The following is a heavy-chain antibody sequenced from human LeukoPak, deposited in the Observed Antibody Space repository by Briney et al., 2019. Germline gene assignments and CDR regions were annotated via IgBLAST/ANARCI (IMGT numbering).Heavy chain of an antibody. Sequence: GASVKVSCRASGYTFTDYFMHWVRQAPGQGIEWMGWISPNSGRTDYAQKFQDRITLTRDTSINTVYVELRRLRSDDTAVYYCARDRTIATVIGTREFDSWGQGTLVTVSS. CDR3: ARDRTIATVIGTREFDS. CDR2: ISPNSGRT. D-gene: IGHD6-19*01. V-gene: IGHV1-2*02. CDR1: GYTFTDYF. J-gene: IGHJ5*01.